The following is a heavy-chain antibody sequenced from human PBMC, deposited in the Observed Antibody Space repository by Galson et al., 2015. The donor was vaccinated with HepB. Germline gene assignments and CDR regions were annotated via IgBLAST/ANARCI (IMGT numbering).Heavy chain of an antibody. CDR1: GFTFSSYT. CDR3: ARIALSGSYWYFDY. D-gene: IGHD1-26*01. J-gene: IGHJ4*02. V-gene: IGHV3-48*01. CDR2: ISTTSDNK. Sequence: SLRLSCAASGFTFSSYTMNWVRQAPGKGLEWISYISTTSDNKFSADSVKGRFIISRDNAKNSLYLQMNSLRAEDTAVYYCARIALSGSYWYFDYWGQGTRVTVSS.